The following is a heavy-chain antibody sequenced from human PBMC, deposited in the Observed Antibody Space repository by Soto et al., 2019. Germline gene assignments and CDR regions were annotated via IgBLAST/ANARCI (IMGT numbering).Heavy chain of an antibody. J-gene: IGHJ5*02. CDR2: ISYDGSNK. D-gene: IGHD4-17*01. CDR1: GFTFSSYG. Sequence: GGSLRLSCAASGFTFSSYGMHWVRQAPGKGLEWVAVISYDGSNKYYADSVKGRFTISRDNSKNTLYLQMNSLRAEDTAVYYCAKDLSYGDYEDWFDPWGQGTLVTVSS. V-gene: IGHV3-30*18. CDR3: AKDLSYGDYEDWFDP.